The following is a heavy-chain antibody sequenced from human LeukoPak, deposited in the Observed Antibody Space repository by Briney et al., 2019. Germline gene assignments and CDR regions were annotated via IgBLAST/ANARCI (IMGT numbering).Heavy chain of an antibody. CDR2: IYYSGST. J-gene: IGHJ5*02. V-gene: IGHV4-39*07. CDR3: ARALVPAAPFDP. CDR1: GGSISSSSYY. D-gene: IGHD2-2*01. Sequence: SETLSLTCTVSGGSISSSSYYRGWIRQPPGKGLEWIGSIYYSGSTYYNPSLKSRVTISVDTSKNQFSLKLSSVTAADTAVYYCARALVPAAPFDPWGQGTLVTVSS.